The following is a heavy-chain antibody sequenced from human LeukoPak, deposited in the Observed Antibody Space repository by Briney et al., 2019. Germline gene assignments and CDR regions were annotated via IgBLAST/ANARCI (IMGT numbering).Heavy chain of an antibody. CDR3: ASSRGFTINWFDP. J-gene: IGHJ5*02. CDR2: INHSGST. Sequence: SETLSLTCAVYGGSFSGYYWSWIRQPPGKGLEWIGEINHSGSTNYNPSLKSRVTISVDTSKNQFSLKLSSVTAADTAVHYCASSRGFTINWFDPWGQGTLVTVSS. CDR1: GGSFSGYY. V-gene: IGHV4-34*01. D-gene: IGHD3-9*01.